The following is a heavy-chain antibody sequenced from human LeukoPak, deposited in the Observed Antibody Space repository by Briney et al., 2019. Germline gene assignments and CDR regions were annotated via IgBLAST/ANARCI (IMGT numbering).Heavy chain of an antibody. CDR1: GFTFNSYA. J-gene: IGHJ2*01. D-gene: IGHD3-22*01. CDR3: ARGGYDSSGYYSFWYFDL. Sequence: GGSLRLSCAASGFTFNSYAMSWVRQAPGKGLEWVSVISDSGGRTCYADSVKGRFTISRDNAKNSLYLQMNSLRAEDTAVYYCARGGYDSSGYYSFWYFDLWGRGTLVTVSS. V-gene: IGHV3-23*01. CDR2: ISDSGGRT.